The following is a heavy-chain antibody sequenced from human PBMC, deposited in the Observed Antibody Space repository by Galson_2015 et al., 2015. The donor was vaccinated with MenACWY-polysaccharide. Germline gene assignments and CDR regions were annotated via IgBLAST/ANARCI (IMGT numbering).Heavy chain of an antibody. J-gene: IGHJ5*02. V-gene: IGHV3-7*04. CDR2: IKQDGSEN. CDR3: ARGQKTLGP. Sequence: SLRLSCAASRFTFSAYWMSWVRQAPGKGLEWVANIKQDGSENYYVDSVKGRITISRDNAKNSLYLQMNSLRAEDTAVYYCARGQKTLGPWGQGTLVTVSS. CDR1: RFTFSAYW.